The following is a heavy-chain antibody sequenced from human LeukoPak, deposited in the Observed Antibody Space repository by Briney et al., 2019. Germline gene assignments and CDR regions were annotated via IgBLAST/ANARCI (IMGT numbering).Heavy chain of an antibody. V-gene: IGHV5-51*01. CDR1: GYKLTNNW. D-gene: IGHD1-26*01. CDR3: ARRGGSYFLNWFDP. J-gene: IGHJ5*02. CDR2: IYPGDSDT. Sequence: GESLKISCKISGYKLTNNWIGWVRQMPGKGLEWMGIIYPGDSDTRYSPPFQGQVTISADKSISTAYLQWSSLKASGTAMYYCARRGGSYFLNWFDPWGQGTLVTVSS.